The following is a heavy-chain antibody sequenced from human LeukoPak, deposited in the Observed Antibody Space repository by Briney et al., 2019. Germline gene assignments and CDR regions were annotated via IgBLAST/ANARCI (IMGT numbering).Heavy chain of an antibody. V-gene: IGHV4-61*01. CDR2: IYYSGST. CDR3: ARGIDTAMVTWEKDYNDSSGYHYFDY. CDR1: GGSVSSGSYY. Sequence: PSETLSLTCTVSGGSVSSGSYYWSWIRQPPGKGLEWIGYIYYSGSTNYNPSLKSRVTISVDTSKNQFSLKLSSVTAADTAVYYCARGIDTAMVTWEKDYNDSSGYHYFDYWGQGTLVTVSS. J-gene: IGHJ4*02. D-gene: IGHD3-22*01.